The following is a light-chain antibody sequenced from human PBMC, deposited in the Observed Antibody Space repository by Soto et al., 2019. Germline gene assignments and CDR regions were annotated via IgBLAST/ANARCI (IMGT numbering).Light chain of an antibody. V-gene: IGLV2-11*01. Sequence: QSALTQPRSVSGSPGQSVTISCTGTSSDVGGYNYVSWYQQHPGKAPKLMIYDVSKRPSGVPDRFSGSKYGNTASLTISGLQAEDEADYYFCSYAGSYTWVFGGGTKLTVL. J-gene: IGLJ3*02. CDR3: CSYAGSYTWV. CDR1: SSDVGGYNY. CDR2: DVS.